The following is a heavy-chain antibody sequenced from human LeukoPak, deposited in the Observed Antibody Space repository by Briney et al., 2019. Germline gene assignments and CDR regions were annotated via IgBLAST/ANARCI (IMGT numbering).Heavy chain of an antibody. Sequence: SETLSLTCTVSGDFINRSSYHWGWVRQPPGKGLEWIGSIYHSGSDYYNPSLRSRVTISVDTSKNQFSLKLTPVTATDTALYYCARQDSGGWFPVGSWGQGTLVTVSS. CDR2: IYHSGSD. CDR3: ARQDSGGWFPVGS. V-gene: IGHV4-39*01. J-gene: IGHJ4*02. CDR1: GDFINRSSYH. D-gene: IGHD2-15*01.